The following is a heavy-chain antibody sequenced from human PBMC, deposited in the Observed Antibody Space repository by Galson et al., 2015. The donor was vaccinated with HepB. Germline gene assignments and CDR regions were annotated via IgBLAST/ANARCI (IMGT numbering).Heavy chain of an antibody. CDR3: ASYRSSNGPKDF. CDR2: ISAGGSST. V-gene: IGHV3-23*01. CDR1: GFTFSTYA. J-gene: IGHJ4*02. Sequence: SLRLSCAASGFTFSTYAMSWVRQPPGKGLEWVSAISAGGSSTYFADAVKGRFTISRDNSKNTLHLQMNSLRAEDTAIYYCASYRSSNGPKDFWGQGTLVTVSS. D-gene: IGHD2-2*01.